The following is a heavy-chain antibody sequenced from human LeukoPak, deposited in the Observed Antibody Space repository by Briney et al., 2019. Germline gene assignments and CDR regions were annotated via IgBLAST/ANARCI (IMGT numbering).Heavy chain of an antibody. CDR3: SSVWWGFSLNAFDI. Sequence: SETLSLTCAVSGYYISNSYYWGGLRQPPGKGLEWIGSTYHNGNTYYNPSLKSRVTFSVDTSKNQFSLRLSSVTVADTAVYYCSSVWWGFSLNAFDIWGRGTMVTVSS. D-gene: IGHD1-26*01. CDR1: GYYISNSYY. CDR2: TYHNGNT. V-gene: IGHV4-38-2*01. J-gene: IGHJ3*02.